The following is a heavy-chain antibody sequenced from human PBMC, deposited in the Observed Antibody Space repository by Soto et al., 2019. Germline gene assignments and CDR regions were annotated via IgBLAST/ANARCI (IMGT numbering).Heavy chain of an antibody. V-gene: IGHV3-23*01. CDR2: ISGSGGST. J-gene: IGHJ4*02. CDR1: GFTFSSYA. CDR3: AKPSVVYSGSSVGYFDY. Sequence: EVQLLESGGGLVQPGGSLRLSCAASGFTFSSYAMSWVRQAPGKGPEWVSAISGSGGSTYYADSVKGRFTISRDNSKNTLYLQMDSLRAEVTAVYYFAKPSVVYSGSSVGYFDYWGQGTLVTVSS. D-gene: IGHD6-6*01.